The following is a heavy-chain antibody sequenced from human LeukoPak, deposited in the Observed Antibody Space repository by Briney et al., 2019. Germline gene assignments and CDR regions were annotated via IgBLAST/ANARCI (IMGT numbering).Heavy chain of an antibody. CDR1: GFTFSAYG. J-gene: IGHJ3*02. CDR3: ARVNDAFDI. CDR2: ILWDGSLK. V-gene: IGHV3-30*02. Sequence: SGGSLRLSCAASGFTFSAYGMHWVRQAPGKGLEWVAFILWDGSLKYYVDSVKGRFTISRDNSKNTLYLQMNSLETEDTAVYFCARVNDAFDIWGQGTMVTVSS.